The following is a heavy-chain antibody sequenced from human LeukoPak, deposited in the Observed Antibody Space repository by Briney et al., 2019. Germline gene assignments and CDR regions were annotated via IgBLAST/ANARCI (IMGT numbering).Heavy chain of an antibody. Sequence: KSGGSLRLSCAASGFTFSSYSMNWVRQAPGKGLEWVSSISSSSSYIYYADSVKGRFTISRDNAKNSLYLQMNSLRAEDTAVYYCARERSASGWTYYYYYYMDVWGKGTTVTVSS. CDR3: ARERSASGWTYYYYYYMDV. CDR2: ISSSSSYI. J-gene: IGHJ6*03. D-gene: IGHD6-19*01. CDR1: GFTFSSYS. V-gene: IGHV3-21*01.